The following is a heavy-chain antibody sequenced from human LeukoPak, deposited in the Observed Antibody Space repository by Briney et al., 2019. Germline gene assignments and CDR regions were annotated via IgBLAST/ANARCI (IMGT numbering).Heavy chain of an antibody. J-gene: IGHJ3*02. CDR3: AGPPQASSFDI. D-gene: IGHD3-10*01. V-gene: IGHV3-7*01. Sequence: PGGSLRLSCAGSGFTFSDYWVTWVRQAPGKGLEWVANIKPDGSEQYYVDSVKGRFTISRDNAKNSLYLQMSSLRAEDTAMYYCAGPPQASSFDIWGQGTMVTVSS. CDR2: IKPDGSEQ. CDR1: GFTFSDYW.